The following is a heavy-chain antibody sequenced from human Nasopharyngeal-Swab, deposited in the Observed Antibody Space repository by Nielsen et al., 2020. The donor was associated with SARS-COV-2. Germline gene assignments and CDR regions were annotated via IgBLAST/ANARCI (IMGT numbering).Heavy chain of an antibody. CDR1: GFTFSLYA. CDR3: ARGPYGSGIDAFDI. D-gene: IGHD3-10*01. Sequence: GALKISCSASGFTFSLYAMHWVRQAPGKGLEYVSTINDYEDRLYYADSVKGRFTISRDNSKNTLYVQMNSLRAEDTAVYYCARGPYGSGIDAFDIWGQGTMVTVSS. J-gene: IGHJ3*02. V-gene: IGHV3-64*04. CDR2: INDYEDRL.